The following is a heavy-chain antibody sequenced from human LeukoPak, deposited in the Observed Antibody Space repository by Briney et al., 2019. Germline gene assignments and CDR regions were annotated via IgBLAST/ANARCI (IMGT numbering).Heavy chain of an antibody. J-gene: IGHJ4*02. CDR3: ARVNYYDSSGYYYEDDY. V-gene: IGHV3-48*03. D-gene: IGHD3-22*01. CDR1: GFTFRNYE. Sequence: GGSLRLSCAASGFTFRNYEMNWVRQAPGKGLEWISYISGSGITIYYADSVKGRFTISRDNAKNSLYLQMNSLRAEDKAVYYCARVNYYDSSGYYYEDDYWGQGTLVTVSS. CDR2: ISGSGITI.